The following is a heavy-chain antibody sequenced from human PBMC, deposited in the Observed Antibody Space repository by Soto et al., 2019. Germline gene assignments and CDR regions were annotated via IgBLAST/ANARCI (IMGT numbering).Heavy chain of an antibody. J-gene: IGHJ4*02. CDR2: IWYDGSNK. CDR3: AFVCSSTSCYLDS. D-gene: IGHD2-2*01. V-gene: IGHV3-33*01. CDR1: GFTFSSHG. Sequence: TGGSLRLSCAASGFTFSSHGMHWVRQAPGKGLEWVAGIWYDGSNKYYADSVKGRFTISRDNSKNTVYLQMNGLRAEDTAVYYCAFVCSSTSCYLDSWGQGTLVTVSS.